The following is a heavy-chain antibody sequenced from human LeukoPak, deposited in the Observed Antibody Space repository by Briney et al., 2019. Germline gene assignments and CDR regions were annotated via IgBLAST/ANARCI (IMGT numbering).Heavy chain of an antibody. CDR2: IWYDGSNK. CDR3: ARDKEGGWELLGYYFDY. V-gene: IGHV3-33*01. J-gene: IGHJ4*02. D-gene: IGHD1-26*01. CDR1: GFTFSSYG. Sequence: GGSLRLSCAASGFTFSSYGMHWVRQAPGKGLEWVAVIWYDGSNKYYADSVKGRFTISRDNSKNTLYLQMNSLRAEDTAVYYCARDKEGGWELLGYYFDYWGQGTLVTVSS.